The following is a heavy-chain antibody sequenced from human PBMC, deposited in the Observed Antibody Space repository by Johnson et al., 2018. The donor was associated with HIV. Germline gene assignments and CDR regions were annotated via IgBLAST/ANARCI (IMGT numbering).Heavy chain of an antibody. CDR1: GFTFDDYA. J-gene: IGHJ3*02. V-gene: IGHV3-9*01. CDR2: ISWNSGTI. CDR3: AKDLINSGIDPQAFDI. D-gene: IGHD1-26*01. Sequence: EVLLVESGGGLVQPGRSLRLSCAASGFTFDDYAMHWVRQPPGKGLEWVSGISWNSGTIGYADSVKGRFTISRDNAKNSLFLQMNSLRAEDTALYYCAKDLINSGIDPQAFDIWGQGTMVSVSS.